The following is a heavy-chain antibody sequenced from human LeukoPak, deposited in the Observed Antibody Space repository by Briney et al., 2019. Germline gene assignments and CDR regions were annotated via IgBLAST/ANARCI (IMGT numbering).Heavy chain of an antibody. CDR3: ARGRRVLAVAGTEGVYYYYGMDV. CDR2: ISYDGSNK. CDR1: GFTFSSYA. D-gene: IGHD6-19*01. V-gene: IGHV3-30*04. Sequence: PGRSLRLSCAASGFTFSSYAMHWVRQAPGEGLEWVAVISYDGSNKYYADSVKGRFTISRDHSKHTLYLQMNSLRAEDTAVYYCARGRRVLAVAGTEGVYYYYGMDVWGKGTTVTVSS. J-gene: IGHJ6*04.